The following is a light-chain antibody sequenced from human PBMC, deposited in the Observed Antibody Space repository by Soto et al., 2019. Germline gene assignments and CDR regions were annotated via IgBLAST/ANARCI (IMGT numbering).Light chain of an antibody. CDR2: ADN. Sequence: QSVLTQTPSVSGAPGQKITMSCTGSSSNSGAGYDVHWYQQVPGAAPRLLIYADNNRPSGVPDRFSASKSGTSASLVLTGLQGEDEANYYCQSYDTSLSGVIFGAGTKLTVL. J-gene: IGLJ2*01. CDR1: SSNSGAGYD. CDR3: QSYDTSLSGVI. V-gene: IGLV1-40*01.